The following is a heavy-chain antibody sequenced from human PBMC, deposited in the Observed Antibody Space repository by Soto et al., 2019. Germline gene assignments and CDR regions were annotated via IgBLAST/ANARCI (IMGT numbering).Heavy chain of an antibody. D-gene: IGHD2-21*02. CDR2: IYSGGDT. CDR1: GITVRSHY. J-gene: IGHJ4*02. Sequence: GESLKISCAVSGITVRSHYLSWVRQAPGKGLEWVSIIYSGGDTYYTDSVKGRFTISRDNVKNTLYLQMNNLRAEDTAVYYCARSAYCGADCYSGFDYWGQGTLVTVSS. CDR3: ARSAYCGADCYSGFDY. V-gene: IGHV3-66*01.